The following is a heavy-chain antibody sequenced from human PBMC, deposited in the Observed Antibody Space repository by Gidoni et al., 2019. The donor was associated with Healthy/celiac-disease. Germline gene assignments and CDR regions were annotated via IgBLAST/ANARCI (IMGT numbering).Heavy chain of an antibody. V-gene: IGHV3-20*01. Sequence: PGGSLRLSCAASGFTFDSYGMSWVRQAPGNGLEWVSGINWNGGSTGYADSVKGRFTISRDNAKNSLYLQMNSLRAEETALSHCARVGVNSGSKGPYYFDYWGQGTLVTVSS. D-gene: IGHD1-26*01. CDR2: INWNGGST. CDR1: GFTFDSYG. J-gene: IGHJ4*02. CDR3: ARVGVNSGSKGPYYFDY.